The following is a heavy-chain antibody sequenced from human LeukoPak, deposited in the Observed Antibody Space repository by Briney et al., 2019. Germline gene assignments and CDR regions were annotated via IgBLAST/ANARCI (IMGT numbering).Heavy chain of an antibody. CDR3: AKVGSVTMVRGVSG. Sequence: PGGSLRLSCVVSGFMFSSYWMHWVRQVPGKGLVWVSSMDSDGSITTYADSVKGRFTISRDNAKKTLYLQMNSLRAEDTAVYYCAKVGSVTMVRGVSGWGQGTLVTVSS. V-gene: IGHV3-74*01. D-gene: IGHD3-10*01. CDR1: GFMFSSYW. J-gene: IGHJ4*02. CDR2: MDSDGSIT.